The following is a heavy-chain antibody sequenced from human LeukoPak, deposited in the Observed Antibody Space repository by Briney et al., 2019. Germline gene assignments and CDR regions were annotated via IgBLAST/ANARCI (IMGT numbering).Heavy chain of an antibody. J-gene: IGHJ6*02. CDR2: IIPIFGTA. V-gene: IGHV1-69*01. Sequence: SVKDSCKASGGTFSSYAISWVRQTLGQGLEWMGGIIPIFGTANYAQKFQGRVTITADESTSTAYMELSSLRSEDTAVYYCARDPGDYGDQYYYYGMDVWGQGTTVTVSS. CDR3: ARDPGDYGDQYYYYGMDV. CDR1: GGTFSSYA. D-gene: IGHD4-17*01.